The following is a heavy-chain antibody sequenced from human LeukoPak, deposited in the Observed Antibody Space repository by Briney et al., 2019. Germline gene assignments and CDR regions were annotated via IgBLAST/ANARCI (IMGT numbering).Heavy chain of an antibody. D-gene: IGHD3-10*01. CDR1: GYTLTGYY. CDR3: AREGDYYGSGSYFNYYYYGMDV. CDR2: INPNSGGT. Sequence: ASVKVSCKASGYTLTGYYMHWVRQAPGQGLEWMGWINPNSGGTNYAQKFQGRVTMTRETSLSTAYMELSRLRSEDTAVYYCAREGDYYGSGSYFNYYYYGMDVWGQGTTVTVSS. J-gene: IGHJ6*02. V-gene: IGHV1-2*02.